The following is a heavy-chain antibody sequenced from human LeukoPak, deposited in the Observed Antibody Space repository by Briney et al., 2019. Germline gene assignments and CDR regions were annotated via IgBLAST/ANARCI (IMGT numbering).Heavy chain of an antibody. V-gene: IGHV4-34*01. J-gene: IGHJ4*02. Sequence: SETLSLTCAVYGGSFSGYYWSWIRQPPGKGLEWIGEINHSGSTNYNPSLKSRVTISVDTSKNQFSLKLSSVTAADTAVYYCASHWGWLRVFDYWGQGTLVTVSS. CDR2: INHSGST. CDR3: ASHWGWLRVFDY. D-gene: IGHD5-12*01. CDR1: GGSFSGYY.